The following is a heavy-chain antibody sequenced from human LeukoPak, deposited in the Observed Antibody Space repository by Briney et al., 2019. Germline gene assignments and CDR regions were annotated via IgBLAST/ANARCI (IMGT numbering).Heavy chain of an antibody. V-gene: IGHV3-30*03. D-gene: IGHD3-10*01. Sequence: PGTSLRLPCAASGFTFTNYGMHWVRQAPGKGLEWVALITYDGYYKYYSDSVKGRFTISSDTSKNTLYLQMNSLRAEDTAVYYCARDLSPVVRASPMGYWGQGIPDTVSS. CDR2: ITYDGYYK. J-gene: IGHJ4*02. CDR1: GFTFTNYG. CDR3: ARDLSPVVRASPMGY.